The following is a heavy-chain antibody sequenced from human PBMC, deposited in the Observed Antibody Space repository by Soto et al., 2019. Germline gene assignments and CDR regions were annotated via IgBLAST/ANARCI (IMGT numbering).Heavy chain of an antibody. CDR1: GGSISSYY. J-gene: IGHJ3*02. CDR3: ARSRIPDAFDI. CDR2: IYYSGST. V-gene: IGHV4-59*08. D-gene: IGHD2-21*01. Sequence: PSETLSLTCTVSGGSISSYYWSWIRQPPGKGLEWIGYIYYSGSTNYNPSLKSRVTISVDTSKNQFSLKLSSVTAADTAVYYCARSRIPDAFDIWGQGTMVTVS.